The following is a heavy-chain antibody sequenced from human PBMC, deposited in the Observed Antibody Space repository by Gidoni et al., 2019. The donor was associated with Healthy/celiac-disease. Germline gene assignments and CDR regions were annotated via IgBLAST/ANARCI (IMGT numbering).Heavy chain of an antibody. V-gene: IGHV3-9*01. CDR2: ISWSSGSI. CDR1: GFTFADSA. Sequence: GRSLRLSCPASGFTFADSAMHWFRQAPGKGLECVSGISWSSGSIGYVDSVKGRFTISRDNAKNSLYLQMNSLRAEDTALYYCAKDKLSGSPTSNWFDPWGQGTLVTVSS. D-gene: IGHD1-26*01. J-gene: IGHJ5*02. CDR3: AKDKLSGSPTSNWFDP.